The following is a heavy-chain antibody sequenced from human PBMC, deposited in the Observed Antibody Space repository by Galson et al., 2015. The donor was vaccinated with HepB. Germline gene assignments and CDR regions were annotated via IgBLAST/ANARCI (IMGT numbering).Heavy chain of an antibody. Sequence: SVKVSCKASAGTFSHYTISWVRQAPGRGLEWMGRIIPILGIANYALKFQDRVTVTADKSTSTAYMELSSLRSDDTAVYYCATGGMATTGPDAFDIWGQGTMVTVSP. V-gene: IGHV1-69*02. CDR1: AGTFSHYT. CDR3: ATGGMATTGPDAFDI. J-gene: IGHJ3*02. D-gene: IGHD6-13*01. CDR2: IIPILGIA.